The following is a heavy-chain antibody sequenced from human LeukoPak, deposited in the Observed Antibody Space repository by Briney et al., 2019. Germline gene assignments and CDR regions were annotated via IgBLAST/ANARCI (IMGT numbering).Heavy chain of an antibody. Sequence: SETLSLTGTVSGYSISSGYYWGWIRQPPGKWLEWIGRIYHSGSTYYNPSLKSSVTISVDTSTNQFSLKLSSVTAADTAVYYCARKVKGIWSGYFSPGYYYMDVWGKGTTVTVSS. CDR1: GYSISSGYY. V-gene: IGHV4-38-2*02. CDR2: IYHSGST. CDR3: ARKVKGIWSGYFSPGYYYMDV. J-gene: IGHJ6*03. D-gene: IGHD3-3*01.